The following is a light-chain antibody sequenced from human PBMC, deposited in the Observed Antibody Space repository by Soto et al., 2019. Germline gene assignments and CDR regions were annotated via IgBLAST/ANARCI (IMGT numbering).Light chain of an antibody. J-gene: IGKJ4*01. CDR1: QNINTRY. V-gene: IGKV3-20*01. Sequence: EVVLTQSPGTLSLSPGERVTLSCRASQNINTRYLAWYQQRPGQATRLLIYGAFSRATGIPDRFSGRGSGTDFTLTISRLQPEDFAVYYCQQNGFSPLTFGGGTKLEMK. CDR3: QQNGFSPLT. CDR2: GAF.